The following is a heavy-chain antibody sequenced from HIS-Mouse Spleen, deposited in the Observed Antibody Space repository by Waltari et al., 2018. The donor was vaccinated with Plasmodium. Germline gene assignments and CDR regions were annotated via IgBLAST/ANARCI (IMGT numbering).Heavy chain of an antibody. Sequence: QVQLVESGGGVVQPGRSLRLSCAASGFTFSSYAMHWVRQAPGKGVGWVEVKSYEGSNKYYADTVKGLFTISRDNSKNTLYLQMNSLRAEDTAVYYCARLYYDFWSGYYPYGMDVWGQGTTVTVSS. D-gene: IGHD3-3*01. CDR3: ARLYYDFWSGYYPYGMDV. V-gene: IGHV3-30*04. J-gene: IGHJ6*02. CDR1: GFTFSSYA. CDR2: KSYEGSNK.